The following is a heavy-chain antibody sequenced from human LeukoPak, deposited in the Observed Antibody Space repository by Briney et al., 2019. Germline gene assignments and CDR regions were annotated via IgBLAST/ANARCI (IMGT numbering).Heavy chain of an antibody. CDR3: ARGGRTTHPDY. CDR2: TTAYNGNT. J-gene: IGHJ4*02. V-gene: IGHV1-18*01. Sequence: ASVKVSCKASGYTFSSYGISWVRQAPGQGLEWMGWTTAYNGNTNYAQKLQGRVTMTTETSTTTAYMELRSLRPDDTAVYYCARGGRTTHPDYWGQGTLVTVSS. D-gene: IGHD4-11*01. CDR1: GYTFSSYG.